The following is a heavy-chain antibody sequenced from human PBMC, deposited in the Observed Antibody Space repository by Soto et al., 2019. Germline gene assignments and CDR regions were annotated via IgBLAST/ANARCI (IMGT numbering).Heavy chain of an antibody. V-gene: IGHV1-18*01. D-gene: IGHD2-15*01. J-gene: IGHJ6*03. CDR1: GYTFTSYG. CDR2: ISAYNGNT. Sequence: QVQLVQSGAEVKKPGASVKVSCKASGYTFTSYGISWVRQAPGQGLEWMGWISAYNGNTNYAQKLQGRVTMTTDTSRSTAYMELRSLRSDDTAVYYCARVVGYCSGGSCYADYYYYMDVWGKGTTVTVSS. CDR3: ARVVGYCSGGSCYADYYYYMDV.